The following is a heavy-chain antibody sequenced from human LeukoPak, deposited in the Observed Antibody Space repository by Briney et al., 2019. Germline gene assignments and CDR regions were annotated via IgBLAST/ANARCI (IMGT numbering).Heavy chain of an antibody. D-gene: IGHD3-3*01. CDR3: ARERNSYYDFWSGRVLYGMDV. CDR1: GGSISSGGYY. CDR2: IYYSGST. Sequence: SETLSLTCTVSGGSISSGGYYWSWIRQHPGKGLEWIGYIYYSGSTYYNPSLKSRVTISVDTSKNQFSLKLSSVTAADTAVYYCARERNSYYDFWSGRVLYGMDVWGQGTTVTVSS. J-gene: IGHJ6*02. V-gene: IGHV4-31*03.